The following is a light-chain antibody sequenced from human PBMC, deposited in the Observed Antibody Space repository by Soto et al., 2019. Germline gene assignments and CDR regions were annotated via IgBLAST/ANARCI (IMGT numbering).Light chain of an antibody. Sequence: DIQMTQSPTSLSASVGDRVTITCRASQGIRNFVAWYQQKPGKAPQLLIYAASTLQSGVPSRFSGSGSGTDFTLTINSLQPDDVATYSCQKYSSVPVFGPGTKVEIK. CDR1: QGIRNF. J-gene: IGKJ3*01. V-gene: IGKV1-27*01. CDR2: AAS. CDR3: QKYSSVPV.